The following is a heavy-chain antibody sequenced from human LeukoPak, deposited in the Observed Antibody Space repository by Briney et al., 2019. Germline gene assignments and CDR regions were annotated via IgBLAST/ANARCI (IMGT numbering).Heavy chain of an antibody. CDR2: ISPYSGNT. CDR1: GYTFTNYG. D-gene: IGHD3-9*01. Sequence: ASVKVSCKAIGYTFTNYGISWVRQAPGQGLEWLGWISPYSGNTNSAQKFQGRVTVTTDTSTSTAYMELSSLRSEDTAVYYCARDRRYFDWLPLDYWGQGTLVTVSS. CDR3: ARDRRYFDWLPLDY. J-gene: IGHJ4*02. V-gene: IGHV1-18*01.